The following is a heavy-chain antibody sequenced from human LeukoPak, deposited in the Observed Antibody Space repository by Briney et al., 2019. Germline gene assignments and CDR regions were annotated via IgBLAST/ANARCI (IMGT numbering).Heavy chain of an antibody. J-gene: IGHJ4*02. V-gene: IGHV3-11*01. CDR3: ARRWWQQLVVTLFDY. Sequence: PGGSLRLSCAASGFTFSDYYMTWVRQAPGKGLELVSYISTSGGSMYYADSLKGRFTISRDNAKNSLYLQMNSLTVEDTAVYYCARRWWQQLVVTLFDYWGQGTLVTVSS. CDR1: GFTFSDYY. CDR2: ISTSGGSM. D-gene: IGHD6-13*01.